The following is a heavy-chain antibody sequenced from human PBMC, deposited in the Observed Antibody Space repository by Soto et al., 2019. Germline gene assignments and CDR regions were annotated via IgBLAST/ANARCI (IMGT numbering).Heavy chain of an antibody. CDR3: AKMSSENYYDPVFS. Sequence: QVQLVESGGGVVKTSGSLRIACAASGFTFSDYYMSWVRQAPGKGLEWVSYNSSSGNTIYYADSVKGRFTISRDNAKNSVYLQMNSLRAEDTALYFCAKMSSENYYDPVFSWGQGTLVTVSS. V-gene: IGHV3-11*01. CDR2: NSSSGNTI. CDR1: GFTFSDYY. D-gene: IGHD3-22*01. J-gene: IGHJ5*02.